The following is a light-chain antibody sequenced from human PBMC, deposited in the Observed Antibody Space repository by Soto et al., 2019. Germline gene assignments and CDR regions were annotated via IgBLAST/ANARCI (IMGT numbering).Light chain of an antibody. J-gene: IGKJ5*01. CDR3: QQYYTTLIT. CDR2: WAS. Sequence: DIVMTQSPDSLAVSLGERATINCKSSQSVLYSSNNKNYLAWYKQKPGQPPKLFISWASTRESGVPDRFSGSGSGTNFTLTISSLQAEDVVVYYCQQYYTTLITFGQGTRLEIK. V-gene: IGKV4-1*01. CDR1: QSVLYSSNNKNY.